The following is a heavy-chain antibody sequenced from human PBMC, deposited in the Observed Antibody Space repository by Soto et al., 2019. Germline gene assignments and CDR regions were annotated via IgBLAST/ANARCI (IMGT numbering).Heavy chain of an antibody. D-gene: IGHD5-18*01. Sequence: QVQLVESGGGVVQPGRSLRLSCAASGFTFSSYGMHWVRQAPGKGLEWVAVISYDGSNKYYADSVKGRFTISRDNSKNTLYLQMTSLRAEDTAVYYCAKTSRPDTNTAMVGHFDYWGQGTLVTVSS. CDR2: ISYDGSNK. CDR1: GFTFSSYG. J-gene: IGHJ4*02. CDR3: AKTSRPDTNTAMVGHFDY. V-gene: IGHV3-30*18.